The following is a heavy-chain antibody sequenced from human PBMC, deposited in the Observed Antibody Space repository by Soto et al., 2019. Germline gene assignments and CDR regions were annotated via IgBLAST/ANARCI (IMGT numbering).Heavy chain of an antibody. D-gene: IGHD1-1*01. CDR2: ILNDGSAR. J-gene: IGHJ4*02. CDR1: GFTFSRYG. CDR3: VRDDDNEANGLDY. Sequence: QVPLVESGGGVVQPGRSLRLSCVGSGFTFSRYGMHWVRQAPGGGLEWVAVILNDGSARDYADSVKGRFTISRDNSRNTLYLQMYSLRLEDTAKYYCVRDDDNEANGLDYWGQGTLVTVSS. V-gene: IGHV3-33*01.